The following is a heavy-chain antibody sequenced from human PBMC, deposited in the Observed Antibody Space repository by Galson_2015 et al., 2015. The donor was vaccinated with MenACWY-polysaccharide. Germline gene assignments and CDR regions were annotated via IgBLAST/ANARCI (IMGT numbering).Heavy chain of an antibody. CDR1: GGSISSSSYY. CDR2: IYYSGST. J-gene: IGHJ5*02. Sequence: SETLSLTCTVSGGSISSSSYYWGWIRQPPGKGLEWIGSIYYSGSTYYNPSLKSRVTISVDTSKNQFSLKLSSVTAADTAVYYCASQLYYYGSGEYDPWGQGTLVTVSS. V-gene: IGHV4-39*01. CDR3: ASQLYYYGSGEYDP. D-gene: IGHD3-10*01.